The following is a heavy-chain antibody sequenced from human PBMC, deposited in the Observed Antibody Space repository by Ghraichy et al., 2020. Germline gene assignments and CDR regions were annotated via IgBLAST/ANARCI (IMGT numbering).Heavy chain of an antibody. J-gene: IGHJ6*02. CDR3: MRDPGGYYAMAV. Sequence: GGSLRLSCSASGFTSKSYWMNWVRKAPGKGLEWVTNIKLDGSEKFYVNSVRGRFTISRDNANNSLYLQMRSLRAEETAVYYCMRDPGGYYAMAVWGQGTTVTVSS. V-gene: IGHV3-7*01. CDR2: IKLDGSEK. CDR1: GFTSKSYW. D-gene: IGHD3-16*01.